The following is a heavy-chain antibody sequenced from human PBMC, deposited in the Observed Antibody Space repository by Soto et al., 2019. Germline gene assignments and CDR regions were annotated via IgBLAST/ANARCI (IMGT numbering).Heavy chain of an antibody. CDR1: GYTFTSYG. V-gene: IGHV1-18*01. Sequence: GASVKVSCKASGYTFTSYGISWVRQAPGQGLEWMGWISAYNGNTNYAQKLQGRVTMTTDTSTSTAYMELRSLRSDDTAVYYCARLLRGPNAWYDAFDIWGQGTTVTVSS. CDR3: ARLLRGPNAWYDAFDI. CDR2: ISAYNGNT. D-gene: IGHD4-17*01. J-gene: IGHJ3*02.